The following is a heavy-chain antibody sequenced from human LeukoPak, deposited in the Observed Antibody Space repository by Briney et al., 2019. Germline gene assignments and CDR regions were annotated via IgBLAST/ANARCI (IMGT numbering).Heavy chain of an antibody. D-gene: IGHD2-21*02. CDR2: IYYSGST. Sequence: PSETLSLTCTVSGGSISSYYWSWIRQPPGKGLEWIGYIYYSGSTNYNPSLKSRVTISVDTSKNQFSLKLSSVTAADTAVYYCARASRIFCVTTDCYLFDSWGQGTQVTVSS. CDR3: ARASRIFCVTTDCYLFDS. V-gene: IGHV4-59*01. J-gene: IGHJ4*02. CDR1: GGSISSYY.